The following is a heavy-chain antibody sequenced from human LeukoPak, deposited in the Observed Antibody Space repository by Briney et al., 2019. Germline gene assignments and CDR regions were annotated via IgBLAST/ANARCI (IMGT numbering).Heavy chain of an antibody. D-gene: IGHD1-26*01. CDR2: INPNNGDT. V-gene: IGHV1-2*02. Sequence: ASVKVSCKASGYTFTGYYMNWVRQAPGQGLEWMGWINPNNGDTKYAQKFQGRVTVTRDTSISTAYMELSRLRSDDTAVYYCASSVGASDFDYWGQGTLVTVSS. CDR1: GYTFTGYY. CDR3: ASSVGASDFDY. J-gene: IGHJ4*02.